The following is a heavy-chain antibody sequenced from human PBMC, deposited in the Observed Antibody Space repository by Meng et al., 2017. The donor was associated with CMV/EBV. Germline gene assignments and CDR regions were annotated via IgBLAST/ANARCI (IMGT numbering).Heavy chain of an antibody. Sequence: QVQLRPLGARLLKPSATPSLTCDGYGGAFSGYYWSWIRQPPGKGLEWIGEINHSGSTNYNPSPKRRVTISVDTSKNQFSLKLSSVTAADTAVYYCARRDYSNHYYFDYWGQGTLVTVSS. D-gene: IGHD4-11*01. CDR3: ARRDYSNHYYFDY. CDR2: INHSGST. CDR1: GGAFSGYY. J-gene: IGHJ4*02. V-gene: IGHV4-34*01.